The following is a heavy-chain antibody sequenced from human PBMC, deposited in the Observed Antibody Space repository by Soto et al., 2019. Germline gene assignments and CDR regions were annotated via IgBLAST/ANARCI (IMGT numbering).Heavy chain of an antibody. CDR3: VKGLRCLECLLSREGQYFDF. V-gene: IGHV3-64D*06. J-gene: IGHJ4*02. D-gene: IGHD3-3*01. Sequence: GGSLRLSCSASGFTFSSYAMHWVRQAPGKGLEYVSAISSNGGSTYYAESVKGGLTISRDNSKNTLYLQKSSPVAEDTAVYYCVKGLRCLECLLSREGQYFDFWGQGTLVTVSS. CDR2: ISSNGGST. CDR1: GFTFSSYA.